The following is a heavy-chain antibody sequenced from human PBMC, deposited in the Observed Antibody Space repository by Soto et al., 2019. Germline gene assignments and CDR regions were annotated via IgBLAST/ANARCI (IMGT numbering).Heavy chain of an antibody. CDR3: AREGSAWYKEFDF. J-gene: IGHJ4*02. D-gene: IGHD6-19*01. Sequence: ASVKVSCKASGDTFTDYHMHWVRQAPGRGFEWMGWINPKTGGTSYARKFQGRVTMTGDTSISTVYMEVSRLTTDDTAVYYCAREGSAWYKEFDFWGQGTLVTVSS. CDR2: INPKTGGT. V-gene: IGHV1-2*02. CDR1: GDTFTDYH.